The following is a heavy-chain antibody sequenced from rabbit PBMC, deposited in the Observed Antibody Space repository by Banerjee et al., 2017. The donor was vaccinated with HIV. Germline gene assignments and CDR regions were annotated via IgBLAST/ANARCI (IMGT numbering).Heavy chain of an antibody. J-gene: IGHJ6*01. V-gene: IGHV1S45*01. CDR2: IDAGSSGNT. CDR3: ARADKNYYYAMDL. D-gene: IGHD1-1*01. Sequence: QEQLEESGGDLVKPGASLTLTCTASGFSFSNYWMYWVRQAPGKGLEWIACIDAGSSGNTYYASWAKGRFTISKTSSTTVTLQMTSLTAADTATYFCARADKNYYYAMDLWGQGTLVTVS. CDR1: GFSFSNYW.